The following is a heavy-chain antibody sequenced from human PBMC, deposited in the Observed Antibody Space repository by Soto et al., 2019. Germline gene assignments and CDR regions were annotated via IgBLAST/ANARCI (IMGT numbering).Heavy chain of an antibody. CDR1: GGSISSYY. CDR3: ARRPHYDFPYYMDV. D-gene: IGHD3-3*01. V-gene: IGHV4-59*08. CDR2: IYYSGST. Sequence: SETLSLTCTVSGGSISSYYWSWIRQPPGKGLEWIGYIYYSGSTNYNPSLKSRVTISVDTSKNQFSLKLSSVTAADTAVYYCARRPHYDFPYYMDVWGKGTTVTVSS. J-gene: IGHJ6*03.